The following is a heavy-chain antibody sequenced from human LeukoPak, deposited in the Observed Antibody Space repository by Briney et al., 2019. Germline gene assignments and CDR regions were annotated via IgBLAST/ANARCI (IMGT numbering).Heavy chain of an antibody. CDR1: GFTFSIYS. V-gene: IGHV3-21*01. CDR3: ARDKSLGDPVTGTHRYMDV. D-gene: IGHD1-20*01. Sequence: GGSLRLSCAASGFTFSIYSMNWVRQAPGKGLEWVSSISSNSSYIYYADSVKGRFTISRDNAKNSLFLQMNSLRAEDTAVYYCARDKSLGDPVTGTHRYMDVWGKGTTVTVSS. J-gene: IGHJ6*03. CDR2: ISSNSSYI.